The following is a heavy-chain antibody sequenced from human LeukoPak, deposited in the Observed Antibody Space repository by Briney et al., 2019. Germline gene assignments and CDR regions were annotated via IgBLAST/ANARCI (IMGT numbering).Heavy chain of an antibody. D-gene: IGHD4-17*01. V-gene: IGHV3-48*03. CDR1: GFTFSSYE. J-gene: IGHJ4*02. CDR3: ASERIYGDYFDY. CDR2: TSSSGNTI. Sequence: AGSLRLSCAASGFTFSSYEINWVRQAPGKGLEWVSYTSSSGNTIYYADSVKGRFTISRDNAKNSLFLQMNSLRAEDTAIYYCASERIYGDYFDYWGQGTLVTVSS.